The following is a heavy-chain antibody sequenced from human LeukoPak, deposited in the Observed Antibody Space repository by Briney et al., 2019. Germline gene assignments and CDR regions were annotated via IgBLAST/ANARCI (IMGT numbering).Heavy chain of an antibody. CDR2: IKQDGSQT. V-gene: IGHV3-7*01. CDR1: GFTFSTYW. Sequence: GGSLRLSCEASGFTFSTYWMSWVRQAPGKGLEWVANIKQDGSQTYHADSVKGRFTISRDNAENSLYLQMNSLRVEDTAVYYCAREFRSGYNSRWFDYWGQGTLVTVSS. D-gene: IGHD6-19*01. CDR3: AREFRSGYNSRWFDY. J-gene: IGHJ5*01.